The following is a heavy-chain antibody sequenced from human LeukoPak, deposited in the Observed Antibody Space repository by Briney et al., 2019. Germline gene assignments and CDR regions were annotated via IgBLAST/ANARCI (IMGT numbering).Heavy chain of an antibody. D-gene: IGHD3-3*01. J-gene: IGHJ6*02. CDR2: INAGNGNT. CDR1: GYTFTSYA. Sequence: ASVKVSCKASGYTFTSYAMHWVRQAPGQRLEWMGWINAGNGNTKYSQKFQGRVTITRDTSASTAYMELSSLRSEDTAVYYCAREASITIFGVVIRYYGMDVWGQGTTVTVSS. V-gene: IGHV1-3*01. CDR3: AREASITIFGVVIRYYGMDV.